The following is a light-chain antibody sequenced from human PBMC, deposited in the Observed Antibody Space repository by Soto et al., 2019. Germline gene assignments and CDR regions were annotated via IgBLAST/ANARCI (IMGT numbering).Light chain of an antibody. CDR2: AAS. CDR3: QQLNSYPRT. J-gene: IGKJ2*01. Sequence: DIQLTQSPSFLSASVGDRVTITCRASQGISSYLAWYRQRPGKAPELLIYAASTLQRGVPSRFSGSGSGTEFTLTISSLQPEDFATFYCQQLNSYPRTFGQGTKLEIK. V-gene: IGKV1-9*01. CDR1: QGISSY.